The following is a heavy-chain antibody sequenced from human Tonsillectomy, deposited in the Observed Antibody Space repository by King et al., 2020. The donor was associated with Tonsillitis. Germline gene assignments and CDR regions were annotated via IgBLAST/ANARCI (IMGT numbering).Heavy chain of an antibody. Sequence: VQLVESGGGLVQPGGSLRLSCAASGFTFITYAMTWVRQAPGKGLEWVSAISGSAASTYYADSVKGRFTISRDNSKNTLYLQMNSLRAEDTAVYYCAKLGYSSGWYGYFDYWGQGTLVTVSS. V-gene: IGHV3-23*04. CDR1: GFTFITYA. CDR2: ISGSAAST. D-gene: IGHD6-19*01. CDR3: AKLGYSSGWYGYFDY. J-gene: IGHJ4*02.